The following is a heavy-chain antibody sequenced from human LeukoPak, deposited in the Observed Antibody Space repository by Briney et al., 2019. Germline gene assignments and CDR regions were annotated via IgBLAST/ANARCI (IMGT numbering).Heavy chain of an antibody. J-gene: IGHJ4*02. Sequence: GGSLRLSCAAFGFTFSDYYMSWIRQAPGKGLEWVSYISSSSSYTNYADSVKGRFTISRDNAKKSQYLQMNSLRAEDTAVYYCARDIVSMADYWGQGTLVTVSS. D-gene: IGHD4/OR15-4a*01. CDR1: GFTFSDYY. CDR3: ARDIVSMADY. V-gene: IGHV3-11*06. CDR2: ISSSSSYT.